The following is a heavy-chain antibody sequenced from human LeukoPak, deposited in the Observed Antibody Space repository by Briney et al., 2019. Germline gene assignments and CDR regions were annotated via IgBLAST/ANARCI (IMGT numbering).Heavy chain of an antibody. V-gene: IGHV4-34*01. J-gene: IGHJ4*02. CDR3: ARGRARYYDSSGYYY. CDR1: GGSISSYY. CDR2: INHSGST. Sequence: PSETLSLTCTVSGGSISSYYWSWIRQPPGKGLEWIGEINHSGSTNYNPSLKSRVTISVDTSKNQFSLKLSSVTAADTAVYYCARGRARYYDSSGYYYWGQGTLVTVSS. D-gene: IGHD3-22*01.